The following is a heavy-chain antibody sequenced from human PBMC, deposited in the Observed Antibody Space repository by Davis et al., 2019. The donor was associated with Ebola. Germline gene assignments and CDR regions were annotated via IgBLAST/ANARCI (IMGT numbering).Heavy chain of an antibody. V-gene: IGHV1-18*01. D-gene: IGHD2-15*01. CDR2: ISAYNGHT. CDR3: ARGRSGGWDFDY. Sequence: ASVKVSCKASGYTFNSHGISWVRQAPGQGLEWMAWISAYNGHTNYAQKFQGRLTLTTDTSTSTVYMELRSLTSDDTAEYYCARGRSGGWDFDYWGQGTRVTVSS. CDR1: GYTFNSHG. J-gene: IGHJ4*02.